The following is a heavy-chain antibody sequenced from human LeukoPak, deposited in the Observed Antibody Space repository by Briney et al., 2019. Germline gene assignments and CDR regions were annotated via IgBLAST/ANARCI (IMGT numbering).Heavy chain of an antibody. D-gene: IGHD6-25*01. CDR1: GGSISSSDYY. CDR2: IYYSGST. J-gene: IGHJ4*02. Sequence: SETLPLTCNVSGGSISSSDYYWGWIRQPPGRRLEWIGTIYYSGSTSYNPSLKGRVTMSVDTSKNQFSLKLNSVTAADTAVYYCARHHRSGYYEVDYWGQGTLVTVSS. CDR3: ARHHRSGYYEVDY. V-gene: IGHV4-39*01.